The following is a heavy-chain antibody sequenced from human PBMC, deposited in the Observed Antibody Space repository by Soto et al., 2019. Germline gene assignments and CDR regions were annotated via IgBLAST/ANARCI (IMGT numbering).Heavy chain of an antibody. CDR2: IYSGGST. Sequence: GGSLRLSCAASGFTVSSNYMSWVRQAPGKGLEWVSVIYSGGSTYYADSVKGRFTISRDNSKNTLYLQMNSLRAEDTAVYYCARVRVATISYFDYWGQGTLVTVSS. CDR3: ARVRVATISYFDY. J-gene: IGHJ4*02. CDR1: GFTVSSNY. D-gene: IGHD5-12*01. V-gene: IGHV3-66*01.